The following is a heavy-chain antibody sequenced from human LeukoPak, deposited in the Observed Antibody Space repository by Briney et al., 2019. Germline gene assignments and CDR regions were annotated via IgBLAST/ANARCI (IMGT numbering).Heavy chain of an antibody. CDR1: GYTFVYFG. CDR3: ARVFGYYYFYMDV. CDR2: IRPENGDT. V-gene: IGHV1-18*01. J-gene: IGHJ6*03. Sequence: AASVKVSCKASGYTFVYFGLIWVRQAPGQGLEWMGWIRPENGDTNYAQTFQDRVTMTTDKSTNTAYMHLRSLSSDDTAVYFCARVFGYYYFYMDVWGEGTTVIISS. D-gene: IGHD3/OR15-3a*01.